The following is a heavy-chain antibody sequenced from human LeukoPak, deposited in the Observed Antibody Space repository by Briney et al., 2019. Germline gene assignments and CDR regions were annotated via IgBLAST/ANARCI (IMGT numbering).Heavy chain of an antibody. V-gene: IGHV1-18*01. D-gene: IGHD3-10*01. CDR3: AREVNYWFDH. CDR2: VNAYNVSR. J-gene: IGHJ5*02. Sequence: ASVKVSFTASGYSFTSYGFSWVRQAPGQGPEWMGWVNAYNVSRNYAQQFQGRVTLTTDTSTSTAYMELRSLRSDDTAVYYCAREVNYWFDHWGQGTLVTVSA. CDR1: GYSFTSYG.